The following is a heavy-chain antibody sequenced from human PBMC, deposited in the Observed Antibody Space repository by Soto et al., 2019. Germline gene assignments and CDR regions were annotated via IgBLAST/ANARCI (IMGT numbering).Heavy chain of an antibody. D-gene: IGHD1-1*01. V-gene: IGHV4-4*07. J-gene: IGHJ5*02. CDR1: GASISGFY. CDR2: IYATGTT. CDR3: VRDGTKTLRDWFDP. Sequence: PSETLSLTCTVSGASISGFYWSWIRKSAGKGLEWIGRIYATGTTDYNPSLKSRVMMSVDASKKQFSLKLRSVTAADTAVYYCVRDGTKTLRDWFDPWGQGISVTVSS.